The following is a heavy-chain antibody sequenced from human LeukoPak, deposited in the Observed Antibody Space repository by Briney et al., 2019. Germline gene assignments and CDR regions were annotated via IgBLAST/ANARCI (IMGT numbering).Heavy chain of an antibody. J-gene: IGHJ4*02. Sequence: GGSLRLSCEVSGFTFNVFAMHWVRQAPGKGLEWVAVISYDGGNKYYADSVTGRFTISRDNSKNTVYLQMKSLRAEDTAVYYCARTRGDWGQGTLVTVSS. CDR2: ISYDGGNK. V-gene: IGHV3-30*14. CDR3: ARTRGD. CDR1: GFTFNVFA.